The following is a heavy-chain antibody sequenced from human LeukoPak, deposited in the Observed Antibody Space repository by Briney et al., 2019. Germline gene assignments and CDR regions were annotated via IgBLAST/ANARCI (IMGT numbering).Heavy chain of an antibody. Sequence: GGSLRLSCAASGFTFSSYSMNWVCQAPGKGLEWVSSISSSSSYIYYADSVKGRFTISRDNAKNSLYLQMNSLRAEDTAVYYCARNTEWELLDFDYWGQGTLVTVSS. D-gene: IGHD1-26*01. CDR2: ISSSSSYI. V-gene: IGHV3-21*01. J-gene: IGHJ4*02. CDR3: ARNTEWELLDFDY. CDR1: GFTFSSYS.